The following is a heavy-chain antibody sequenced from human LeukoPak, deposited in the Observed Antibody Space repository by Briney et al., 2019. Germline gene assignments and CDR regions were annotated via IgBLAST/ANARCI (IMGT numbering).Heavy chain of an antibody. CDR3: ARGGSYADY. Sequence: GGSLRLSCAASGFTFSSYEMNWVRQAPEKGLEWVSYISSSGSTIYYADSVKGRFTIYRDNAKNSLYLQMNSLRAEDTAVYYCARGGSYADYWGQGTLVTVSS. CDR2: ISSSGSTI. J-gene: IGHJ4*02. D-gene: IGHD1-26*01. V-gene: IGHV3-48*03. CDR1: GFTFSSYE.